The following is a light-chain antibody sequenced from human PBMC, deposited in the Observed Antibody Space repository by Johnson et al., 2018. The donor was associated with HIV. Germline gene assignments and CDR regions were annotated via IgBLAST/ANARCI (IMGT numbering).Light chain of an antibody. J-gene: IGLJ1*01. CDR3: GTWDSSLSAYV. CDR1: SSNIGNNY. V-gene: IGLV1-51*02. Sequence: VLTQPPSVSAAPGQKVTISCSGSSSNIGNNYVSWYQQLPGTAPKLLIYENNKRPSGIPDRFSGSKSGTSATLGITGLQTGDEADYYCGTWDSSLSAYVFGTCTKVTVL. CDR2: ENN.